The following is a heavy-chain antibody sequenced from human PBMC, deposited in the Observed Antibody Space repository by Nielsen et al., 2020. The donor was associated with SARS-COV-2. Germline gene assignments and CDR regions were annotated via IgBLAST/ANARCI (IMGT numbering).Heavy chain of an antibody. V-gene: IGHV5-10-1*01. J-gene: IGHJ3*02. Sequence: GGSLRLSCKGSGYSFTSYWISWVRQMPGKGLEWMGRIDPSDSYTNYSPSFQGHVTISADKSISTAYLQWSSLKASDTAMYYCARPPHSITGTTGDAFDIWGQGTMVTVSS. D-gene: IGHD1-7*01. CDR3: ARPPHSITGTTGDAFDI. CDR2: IDPSDSYT. CDR1: GYSFTSYW.